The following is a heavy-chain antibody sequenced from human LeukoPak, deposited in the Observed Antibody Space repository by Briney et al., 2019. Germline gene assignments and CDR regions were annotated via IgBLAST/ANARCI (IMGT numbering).Heavy chain of an antibody. Sequence: GGSLRLSCAASGFTFSGSAMHWVRQASGKGLEWVCRISSKANNYATAYAASVKGRFTISRDDSKNTAYLQMNSLKTEDAAVYYCSSLADYWGQGTLVSVCS. CDR3: SSLADY. V-gene: IGHV3-73*01. CDR1: GFTFSGSA. D-gene: IGHD3-3*02. CDR2: ISSKANNYAT. J-gene: IGHJ4*02.